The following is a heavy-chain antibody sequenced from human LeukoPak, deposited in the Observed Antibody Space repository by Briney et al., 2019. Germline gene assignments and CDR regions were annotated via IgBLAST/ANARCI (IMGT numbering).Heavy chain of an antibody. CDR1: GFTFSSYW. J-gene: IGHJ4*02. V-gene: IGHV3-7*01. D-gene: IGHD6-19*01. Sequence: GGSLRLSCAASGFTFSSYWMSWVRQAPGKGLEWVANIKQDGSEKYYVDSVKGRFTISRDNAKNSLYLQMNSLRAEDTAVYYCASSGWYGHFDYWGQGTLATVSS. CDR2: IKQDGSEK. CDR3: ASSGWYGHFDY.